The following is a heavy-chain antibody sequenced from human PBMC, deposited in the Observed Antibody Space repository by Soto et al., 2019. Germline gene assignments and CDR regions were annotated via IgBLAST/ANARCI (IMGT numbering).Heavy chain of an antibody. V-gene: IGHV4-59*11. CDR2: IFYGGST. CDR1: GGSISPHY. J-gene: IGHJ5*02. Sequence: SETLSLTCTVSGGSISPHYWSWIRQPPGKGLEWIGYIFYGGSTNYNPSLKSRVTMSVDTSKNQFSLKLSSVTAADTAVYYCAREGPELGMFIPWGQGTLVTVSS. D-gene: IGHD3-16*01. CDR3: AREGPELGMFIP.